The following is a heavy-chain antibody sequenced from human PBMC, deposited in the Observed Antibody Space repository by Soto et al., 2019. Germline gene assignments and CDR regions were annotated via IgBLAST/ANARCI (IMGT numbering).Heavy chain of an antibody. CDR1: GASISSGGFY. V-gene: IGHV4-31*03. CDR2: IYYSGSP. CDR3: ARGSGTFGELFDY. D-gene: IGHD3-10*01. J-gene: IGHJ4*02. Sequence: QVQLQESGPGLVKPSQTLALTCTVSGASISSGGFYWSWIRQHPGKGLEWIGNIYHSGSTYIYYSGSPYYNPSLKSRVSISVDTSKNQFSLKLSSVTAADTAVYYCARGSGTFGELFDYWGQGTLVTVSS.